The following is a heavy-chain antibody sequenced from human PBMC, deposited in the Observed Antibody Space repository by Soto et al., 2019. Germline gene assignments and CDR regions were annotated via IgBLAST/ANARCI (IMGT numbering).Heavy chain of an antibody. CDR3: ASQYYDSSKWFDP. D-gene: IGHD3-22*01. J-gene: IGHJ5*02. V-gene: IGHV4-31*03. Sequence: PSETLSLTCTVSGGSISSGGYYWSWIRQHPGKGLEWIGYIYYGGSTYYNPSLKSRVTISVDTSKNQFSLKLSSVTAADTAVYYCASQYYDSSKWFDPWGQGTLVTVSS. CDR2: IYYGGST. CDR1: GGSISSGGYY.